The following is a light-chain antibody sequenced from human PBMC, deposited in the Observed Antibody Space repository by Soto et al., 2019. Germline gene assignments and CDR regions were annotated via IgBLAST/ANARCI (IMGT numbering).Light chain of an antibody. V-gene: IGKV1-5*01. J-gene: IGKJ1*01. CDR2: DAS. CDR1: KNINTW. CDR3: QQYYTPWT. Sequence: HMSLSPSTLSASVGDRVTITCRASKNINTWEAWYQQKPGKAPKLLIYDASSLESGVTSRVSGSGSGTEFTLTSIRSEDFDFANYYWQQYYTPWTFGQGTKVDIK.